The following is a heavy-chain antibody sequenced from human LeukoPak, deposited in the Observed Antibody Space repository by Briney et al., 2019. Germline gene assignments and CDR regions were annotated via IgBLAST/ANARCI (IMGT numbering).Heavy chain of an antibody. D-gene: IGHD1-26*01. CDR3: ARDRLLYGMDV. CDR2: IDYSGST. V-gene: IGHV4-59*01. J-gene: IGHJ6*02. CDR1: GGSISTYY. Sequence: SETLSLTCTVSGGSISTYYWSWIRQPPGKGLEWIGNIDYSGSTNYNPSLRSRVTISEDTSKNQFSLKLTSVIAADTAVYYCARDRLLYGMDVWGQGTTVTVSS.